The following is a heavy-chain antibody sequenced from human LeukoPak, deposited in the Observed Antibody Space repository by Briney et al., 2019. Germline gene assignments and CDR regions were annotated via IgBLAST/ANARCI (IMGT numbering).Heavy chain of an antibody. V-gene: IGHV4-39*07. CDR1: GGSISSSSYY. CDR3: ARYAYDSSGYYSFDY. D-gene: IGHD3-22*01. CDR2: IYYSGST. Sequence: PSETLSLTCTVSGGSISSSSYYWGWIRQPPGKGLEWIGSIYYSGSTYYNPSLKSRVTISVDTSKNQFSLKLSSVAAADTAVYYCARYAYDSSGYYSFDYWGQGTLVTVSS. J-gene: IGHJ4*02.